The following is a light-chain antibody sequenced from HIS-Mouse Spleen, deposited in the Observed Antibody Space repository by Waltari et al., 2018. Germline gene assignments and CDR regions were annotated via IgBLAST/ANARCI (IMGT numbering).Light chain of an antibody. Sequence: SSVLTQPPSVSVAPGQTARITCGGNNIGSKRVTWYQQKPGQAPVLVVYDDSHRPSGIPERFSGSNSGNTATLTISRVEAGDEADYYCQVWDSSSDHVVFGGGTKLTVL. CDR1: NIGSKR. CDR2: DDS. CDR3: QVWDSSSDHVV. J-gene: IGLJ2*01. V-gene: IGLV3-21*02.